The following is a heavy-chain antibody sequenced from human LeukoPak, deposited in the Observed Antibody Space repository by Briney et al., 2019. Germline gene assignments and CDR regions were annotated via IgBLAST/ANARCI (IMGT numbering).Heavy chain of an antibody. Sequence: SETLFLTCTVSGVSISSYYWSWLRQPPGKGLEWIGYIYYSGSTNYNPSLKSRVTISVDTSKNQFSLKLSSVTAADTAVYYCARERADYGGNARFDYWGQGTLVTVSS. CDR1: GVSISSYY. J-gene: IGHJ4*02. CDR2: IYYSGST. CDR3: ARERADYGGNARFDY. D-gene: IGHD4-23*01. V-gene: IGHV4-59*01.